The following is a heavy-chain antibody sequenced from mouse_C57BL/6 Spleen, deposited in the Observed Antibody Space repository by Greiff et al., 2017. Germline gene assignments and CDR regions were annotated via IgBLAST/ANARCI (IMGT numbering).Heavy chain of an antibody. D-gene: IGHD1-1*01. Sequence: VQLQQSGTELVKPGASVKLSCKASGYTFTSYWMHWVKQRPGQGLEWIGNINPSNGGPNYNEKFKSKATLTVDKSSSTAYMQLSSLTSEDSAVYYCARHYYGSSRYYFDYWGQGTTLTVSS. CDR2: INPSNGGP. CDR1: GYTFTSYW. V-gene: IGHV1-53*01. CDR3: ARHYYGSSRYYFDY. J-gene: IGHJ2*01.